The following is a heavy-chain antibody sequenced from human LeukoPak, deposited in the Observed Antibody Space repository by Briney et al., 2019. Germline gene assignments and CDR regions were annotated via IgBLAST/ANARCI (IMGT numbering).Heavy chain of an antibody. V-gene: IGHV3-23*01. CDR1: GCTFSSYA. CDR3: AKDKLGSYIY. CDR2: ISGSGGST. Sequence: GALRLSCAASGCTFSSYAMSWVRQAPGKGLEWVSAISGSGGSTYYADSVKGRFTISRDNSKNTLYLQMNSLRAEDTAVYYCAKDKLGSYIYWDQGTLVTVSS. J-gene: IGHJ4*02. D-gene: IGHD1-26*01.